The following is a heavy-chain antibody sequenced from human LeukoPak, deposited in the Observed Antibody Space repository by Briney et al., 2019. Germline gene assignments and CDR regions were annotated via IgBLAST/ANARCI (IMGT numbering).Heavy chain of an antibody. Sequence: ASVKVSCKASGYTFTGYGISWVRQAPGQGLEWMGWISAYNGNTNYAQKLQGRVTMTTDTSTSTAYMELRSLRSDDTAVYYCARDFPRGDDSSGYYPSPFDYWGQGTLVTVSS. D-gene: IGHD3-22*01. CDR1: GYTFTGYG. J-gene: IGHJ4*02. CDR2: ISAYNGNT. V-gene: IGHV1-18*01. CDR3: ARDFPRGDDSSGYYPSPFDY.